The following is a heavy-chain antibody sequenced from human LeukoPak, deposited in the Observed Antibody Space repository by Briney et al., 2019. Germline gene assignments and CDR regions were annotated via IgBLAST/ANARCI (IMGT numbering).Heavy chain of an antibody. Sequence: GRSLRLSCAASGFTFSSYAMHWVRQAPGKGLEWVAVISYDGSNEYYADSVKGRFTISRDNSKNTLYLQMNSLRAEDTAVYYCARDPTAYYYYMDVWGKGTTVTVSS. CDR2: ISYDGSNE. V-gene: IGHV3-30*04. D-gene: IGHD2-21*02. J-gene: IGHJ6*03. CDR3: ARDPTAYYYYMDV. CDR1: GFTFSSYA.